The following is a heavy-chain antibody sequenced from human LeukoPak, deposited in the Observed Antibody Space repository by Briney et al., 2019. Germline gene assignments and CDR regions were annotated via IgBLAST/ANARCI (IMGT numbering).Heavy chain of an antibody. V-gene: IGHV3-66*01. J-gene: IGHJ2*01. CDR1: GFTVRTNY. Sequence: LAGGSLRLSCAASGFTVRTNYMNWVRQAPGKGLEWVAVVYTGGTISYADSVRGRFTISKDNSKNILFLQMNSLRAEDTAVYFCARDPHNSGSGRYFDLWGRGTLVTVSS. CDR3: ARDPHNSGSGRYFDL. CDR2: VYTGGTI. D-gene: IGHD3-10*01.